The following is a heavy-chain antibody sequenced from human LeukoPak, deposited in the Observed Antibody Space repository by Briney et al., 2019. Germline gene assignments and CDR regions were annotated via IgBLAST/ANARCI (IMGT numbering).Heavy chain of an antibody. CDR3: ARGPELELRHDAFDI. J-gene: IGHJ3*02. CDR1: GYTFTGYY. Sequence: ASVKVSCKASGYTFTGYYMHWVRQAPGQGLEWMGWINPNSGGTNYAQKFQGRVTMTRDTSISIAYMELSRLRSDDTAVYYCARGPELELRHDAFDIWGQGTMVTVSS. CDR2: INPNSGGT. D-gene: IGHD1-7*01. V-gene: IGHV1-2*02.